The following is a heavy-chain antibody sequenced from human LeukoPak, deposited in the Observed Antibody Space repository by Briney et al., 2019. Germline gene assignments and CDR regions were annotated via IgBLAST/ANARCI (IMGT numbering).Heavy chain of an antibody. CDR3: ARDPLDV. V-gene: IGHV7-4-1*02. CDR2: TNTNTGNP. Sequence: ASVKVSCKASGYTFTSYAMNWERQAPGQGLEWMGWTNTNTGNPTYAQGFTGRFVFSLDTSVSTAYLQISSLKAEDTAVYYCARDPLDVWGKGTTVTVSS. J-gene: IGHJ6*04. CDR1: GYTFTSYA.